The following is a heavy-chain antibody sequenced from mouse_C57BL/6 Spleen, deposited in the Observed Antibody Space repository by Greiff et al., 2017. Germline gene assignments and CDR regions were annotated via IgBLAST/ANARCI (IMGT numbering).Heavy chain of an antibody. J-gene: IGHJ2*01. CDR3: ARCAMVTTSYFDG. CDR2: IYPGDGDT. V-gene: IGHV1-82*01. CDR1: GYAFSSSW. D-gene: IGHD2-2*01. Sequence: QVQLQQSGPELVKPGASVKISCKASGYAFSSSWMNWVKQRPGKGLEWIGRIYPGDGDTNYNGKFKGKATLTADKSSSTAYMQLSSLTSEDSAVYFCARCAMVTTSYFDGWGQGTTLTVSS.